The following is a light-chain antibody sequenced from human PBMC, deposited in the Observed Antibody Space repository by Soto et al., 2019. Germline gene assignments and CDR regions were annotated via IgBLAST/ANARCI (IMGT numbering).Light chain of an antibody. Sequence: TVLTQSPDTVSLSPGERATLSCKTSQSFGSHLAWYQQRPGQPPRLLIYDASTRATGIPARFSGTGSGTDFTLAISSLDPKDFAIYYCQQRVDWPPTFGQGTRLEI. J-gene: IGKJ5*01. V-gene: IGKV3-11*01. CDR2: DAS. CDR3: QQRVDWPPT. CDR1: QSFGSH.